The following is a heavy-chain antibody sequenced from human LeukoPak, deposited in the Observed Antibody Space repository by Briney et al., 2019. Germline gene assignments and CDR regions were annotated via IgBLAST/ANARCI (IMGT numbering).Heavy chain of an antibody. CDR1: GGSISSYY. Sequence: ASETLSLTCTVSGGSISSYYWSWIRQPPGKGLEWIGYFYYSGSTNYNPSPKGRVTISVDTSKNQFSLKLSSVTAADTAVYYCARYDSSGYSAFDIWGQGTMVTVSS. J-gene: IGHJ3*02. V-gene: IGHV4-59*01. D-gene: IGHD3-22*01. CDR2: FYYSGST. CDR3: ARYDSSGYSAFDI.